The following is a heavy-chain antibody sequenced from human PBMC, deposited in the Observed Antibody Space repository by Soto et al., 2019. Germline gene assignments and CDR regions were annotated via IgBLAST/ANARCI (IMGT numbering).Heavy chain of an antibody. CDR3: ARDLSRYSYGYFPDY. J-gene: IGHJ4*02. V-gene: IGHV3-30-3*01. CDR1: GFTFSSYA. Sequence: QVQLVESGGGVVQPGRSLRLSCAASGFTFSSYAMHWVRQAPGKGLEWVAVISYDGSNKYYADSVKGRFTISRDKSKNTLYLQMNSLRAEDTAVYYCARDLSRYSYGYFPDYWGQGTLVTVSS. CDR2: ISYDGSNK. D-gene: IGHD5-18*01.